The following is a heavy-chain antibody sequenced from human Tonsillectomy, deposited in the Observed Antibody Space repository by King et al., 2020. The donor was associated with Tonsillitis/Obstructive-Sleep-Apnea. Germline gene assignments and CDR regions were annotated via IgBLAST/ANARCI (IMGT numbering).Heavy chain of an antibody. CDR2: VSPGDSDT. V-gene: IGHV5-51*03. J-gene: IGHJ3*02. CDR1: GYSFTTYW. CDR3: ARGGDSVTYSSGGVFDI. D-gene: IGHD2-8*02. Sequence: VQLVESGAEVKKPGESLKISCTGSGYSFTTYWIGWVRQMPGKGLEWMGIVSPGDSDTRYSPSFQGQVTISADKSISRAYLQWSSLKASDTAMYYCARGGDSVTYSSGGVFDIWGQGTTVIVSS.